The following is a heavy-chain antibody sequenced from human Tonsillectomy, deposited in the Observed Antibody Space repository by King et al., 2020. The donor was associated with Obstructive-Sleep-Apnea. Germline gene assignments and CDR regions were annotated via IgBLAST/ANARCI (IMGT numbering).Heavy chain of an antibody. V-gene: IGHV4-34*01. CDR1: GESFRGCY. Sequence: VQLQQWGPGLLKPSETLSLTCAVYGESFRGCYLTWIRQPPGKGLGGIGEIKHSGKTNSSPAPKRRVPLAVDTSKNQFSLNPSSVTAADTAVYYCARLRAGQGSNAFDYWGQGTLVTVSS. CDR2: IKHSGKT. CDR3: ARLRAGQGSNAFDY. D-gene: IGHD1-26*01. J-gene: IGHJ4*02.